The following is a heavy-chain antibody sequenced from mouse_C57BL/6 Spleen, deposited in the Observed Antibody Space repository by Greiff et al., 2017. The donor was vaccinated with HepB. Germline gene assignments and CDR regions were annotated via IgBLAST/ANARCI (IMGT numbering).Heavy chain of an antibody. CDR1: GYTFTDYE. CDR3: TITTVVAEENF. D-gene: IGHD1-1*01. V-gene: IGHV1-15*01. CDR2: IDPETGGT. Sequence: QVQLQQSGAELVRPGASVTLSCKASGYTFTDYEMHWVKQTPVNGLEWIGAIDPETGGTAYNQKFKGKAILTADKSSSTAYMELRSLTSEDSAVYYCTITTVVAEENFWGQGTTLTVSS. J-gene: IGHJ2*01.